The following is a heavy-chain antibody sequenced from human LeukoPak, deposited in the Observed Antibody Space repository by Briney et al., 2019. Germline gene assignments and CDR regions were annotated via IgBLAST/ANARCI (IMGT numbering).Heavy chain of an antibody. D-gene: IGHD4-23*01. J-gene: IGHJ4*02. CDR3: TRRSNSQPPNY. CDR1: GGSISSSPYY. V-gene: IGHV4-39*01. Sequence: SETLSLTCTVSGGSISSSPYYWGWIRQPPGKDLEWIGSIYYSGSTYYNPSLKSRVTISVDTPKNQFSLKLSSVTAADTAVYYCTRRSNSQPPNYWGQGTLVIVSS. CDR2: IYYSGST.